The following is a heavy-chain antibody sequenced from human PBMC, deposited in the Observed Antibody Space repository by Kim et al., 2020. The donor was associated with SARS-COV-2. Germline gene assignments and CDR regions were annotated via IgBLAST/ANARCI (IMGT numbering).Heavy chain of an antibody. CDR2: ISYDGSNK. D-gene: IGHD5-18*01. Sequence: GGSLRLSCAASGFTFSSYGMHWVRQAPGKGLEWVAVISYDGSNKYYADSVKGRFTISRDNSENTLYLQMNSLRAEDTAVYYCAKAGNVDTAMDHYWGQGTLVTVSS. CDR1: GFTFSSYG. CDR3: AKAGNVDTAMDHY. J-gene: IGHJ4*02. V-gene: IGHV3-30*18.